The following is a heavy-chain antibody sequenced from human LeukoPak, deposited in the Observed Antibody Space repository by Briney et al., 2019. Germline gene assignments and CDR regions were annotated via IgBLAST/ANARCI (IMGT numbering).Heavy chain of an antibody. CDR3: AKVDGGYCSGGSCYSGLFDY. D-gene: IGHD2-15*01. V-gene: IGHV3-9*01. CDR2: ISWNSGSI. Sequence: GGSLRLPCAASGFTFDDYAMHWVRQAPGKGLEWVSGISWNSGSIGYADSVKGRFTISRDNAKNSLYLQMNSLRAEDTALYYCAKVDGGYCSGGSCYSGLFDYWGQGTLVTVSS. CDR1: GFTFDDYA. J-gene: IGHJ4*02.